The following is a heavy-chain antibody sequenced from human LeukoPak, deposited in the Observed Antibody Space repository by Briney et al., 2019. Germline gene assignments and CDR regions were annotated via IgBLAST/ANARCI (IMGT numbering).Heavy chain of an antibody. CDR2: IWYDGSNK. J-gene: IGHJ4*02. D-gene: IGHD3-22*01. V-gene: IGHV3-33*01. CDR3: TTDDNIDSSGYYGPGY. CDR1: GFTFSSYG. Sequence: GRSLRLSCAASGFTFSSYGMHWVRQAPGKGLEWVAVIWYDGSNKYYADSVKGRFTISRDDSKNTLYLQMNSLKTEDTAVYYCTTDDNIDSSGYYGPGYWGQGTLVTVSS.